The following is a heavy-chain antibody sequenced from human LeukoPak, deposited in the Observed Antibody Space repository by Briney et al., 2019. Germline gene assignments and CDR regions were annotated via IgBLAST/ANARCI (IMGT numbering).Heavy chain of an antibody. CDR2: ISSSGSYT. CDR3: ATKVTVKTDWFDR. J-gene: IGHJ5*02. D-gene: IGHD1-14*01. Sequence: GGSLRLSCAASGFTFSDYYMSWIRQAPGKGLEWISYISSSGSYTNYAVSVKGRFTISRDNAKNSLYLQMNSLRAEDTAVYYCATKVTVKTDWFDRWGQGTLVTVSS. V-gene: IGHV3-11*03. CDR1: GFTFSDYY.